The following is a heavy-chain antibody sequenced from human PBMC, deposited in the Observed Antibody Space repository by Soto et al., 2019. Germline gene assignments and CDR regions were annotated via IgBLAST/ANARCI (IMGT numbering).Heavy chain of an antibody. J-gene: IGHJ5*02. CDR1: GGTFSSYA. CDR3: ARGIVDVVVPAALFDP. CDR2: INPIFGAA. Sequence: GASVKVSCKASGGTFSSYAISWVRQAPGQGLEWMGGINPIFGAANYAQKFQGWVTISADTSKSKVSLKLSSVSAADTAVYYCARGIVDVVVPAALFDPWGQGTLVTVSS. D-gene: IGHD2-2*01. V-gene: IGHV1-69*06.